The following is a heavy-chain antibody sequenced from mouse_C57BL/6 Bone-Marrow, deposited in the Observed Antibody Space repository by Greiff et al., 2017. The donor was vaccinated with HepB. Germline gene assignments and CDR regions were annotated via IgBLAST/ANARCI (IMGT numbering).Heavy chain of an antibody. Sequence: EVQLVESGGGLVKPGGSLKLSCAASGFTFSSYTMSWVRQTPEKRLEWVATISGGGGNTYYPDSVKGRFTISRDNAKNTLYLQMSSLRSEDTALYYCARRQLRPLYAMDYWGQGTSVTVSS. V-gene: IGHV5-9*01. CDR1: GFTFSSYT. CDR3: ARRQLRPLYAMDY. D-gene: IGHD3-2*02. CDR2: ISGGGGNT. J-gene: IGHJ4*01.